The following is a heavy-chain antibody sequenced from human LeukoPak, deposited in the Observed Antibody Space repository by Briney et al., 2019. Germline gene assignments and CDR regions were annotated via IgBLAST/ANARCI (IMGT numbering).Heavy chain of an antibody. D-gene: IGHD1-20*01. Sequence: PSETLSLTCTVSGGSISSYYWSWIRQPPGKGLEWIGYIYYSGSTNYNPSLKSRVTISVDTSKNQFSLKLSSVTAADTAVYYCARGLYNWNYYYYYYMDVWGKGTTVTVSS. CDR2: IYYSGST. CDR3: ARGLYNWNYYYYYYMDV. J-gene: IGHJ6*03. CDR1: GGSISSYY. V-gene: IGHV4-59*01.